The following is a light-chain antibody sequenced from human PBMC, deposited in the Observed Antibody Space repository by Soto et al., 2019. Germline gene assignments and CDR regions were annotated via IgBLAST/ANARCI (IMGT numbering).Light chain of an antibody. CDR3: LQALQSPRT. J-gene: IGKJ2*01. V-gene: IGKV2-28*01. CDR1: QSLLHSNGKNY. Sequence: DIVMTQSPLSLPVTPGEPASISCRSSQSLLHSNGKNYVDWYLQKPGQSPQLLIYLASTRASGVPDRFSGSGSGKDFTLKISRVEAGDVGIYYCLQALQSPRTFGQGTKVEIK. CDR2: LAS.